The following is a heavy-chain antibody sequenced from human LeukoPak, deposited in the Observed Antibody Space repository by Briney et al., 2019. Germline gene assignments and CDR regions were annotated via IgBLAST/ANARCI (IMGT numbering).Heavy chain of an antibody. D-gene: IGHD3-10*01. Sequence: ASVKVSCKASGGTFSSYTISWVRQTPGQGIEWMGRIIPILGIANYEQKLQARVTITADNSTSTTYMELSNLRSEDTAVYYCADLIVRGVTPLFPGLPWGRGTLAAVSS. CDR1: GGTFSSYT. CDR2: IIPILGIA. V-gene: IGHV1-69*02. CDR3: ADLIVRGVTPLFPGLP. J-gene: IGHJ5*02.